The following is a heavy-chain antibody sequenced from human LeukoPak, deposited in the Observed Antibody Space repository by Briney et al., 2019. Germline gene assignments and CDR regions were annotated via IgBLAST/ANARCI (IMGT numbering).Heavy chain of an antibody. CDR3: VRVHDWGFDY. CDR1: GFTFSTYS. V-gene: IGHV3-21*05. J-gene: IGHJ4*02. CDR2: ISSSDI. D-gene: IGHD3-9*01. Sequence: GGSLRLSCAASGFTFSTYSMNWVRQAPGKGLEWVSYISSSDIYYADSVKGRFTISRDNAKNSLYLQMNSLRAEDTAVYYCVRVHDWGFDYWGQGTLVSVSS.